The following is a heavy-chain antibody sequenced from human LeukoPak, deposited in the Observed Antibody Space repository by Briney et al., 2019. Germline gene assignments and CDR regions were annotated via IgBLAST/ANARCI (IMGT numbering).Heavy chain of an antibody. Sequence: GGSLRLSCAASGFTFSTYSMNWVRQAPGKGLEWVSSISSSSTYIYYADSVQGRFTISRDNAKNSLYLQMNGLRAEDTALYYCAKDGSGSYLGGYFQHWGQGTLVTVSS. CDR2: ISSSSTYI. CDR3: AKDGSGSYLGGYFQH. D-gene: IGHD1-26*01. V-gene: IGHV3-21*04. CDR1: GFTFSTYS. J-gene: IGHJ1*01.